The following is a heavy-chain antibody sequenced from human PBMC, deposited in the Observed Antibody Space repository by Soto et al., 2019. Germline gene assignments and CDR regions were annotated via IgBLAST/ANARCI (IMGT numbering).Heavy chain of an antibody. CDR2: IYYSGST. Sequence: PSETLSLTCAVYGGSISNDNYYWSWIRQPPGKGLEWIGYIYYSGSTNYNPSLKSRVTISVDTSKNQFSLKLSSVTAADTAVYYCARRYGYAFDIWGQGTMVTVSS. J-gene: IGHJ3*02. D-gene: IGHD4-17*01. CDR3: ARRYGYAFDI. CDR1: GGSISNDNYY. V-gene: IGHV4-61*01.